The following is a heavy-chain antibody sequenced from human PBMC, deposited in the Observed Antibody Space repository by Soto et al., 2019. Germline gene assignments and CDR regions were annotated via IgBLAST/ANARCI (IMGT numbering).Heavy chain of an antibody. CDR3: AHMWINDYGDYAAN. Sequence: QITLKESGPTLVKPTQTLTLTCTFSGFSLSTSGVGVGWIRQPPGKALEWLALIYWDDDKRYSPSLKSRLTTXKXTXXNQVVLTMTNMDPVDTATYYCAHMWINDYGDYAANWGQGTLVTVSS. J-gene: IGHJ4*02. V-gene: IGHV2-5*02. D-gene: IGHD4-17*01. CDR1: GFSLSTSGVG. CDR2: IYWDDDK.